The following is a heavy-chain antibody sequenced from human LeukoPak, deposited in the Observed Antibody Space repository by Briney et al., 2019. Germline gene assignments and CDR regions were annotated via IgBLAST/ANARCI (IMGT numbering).Heavy chain of an antibody. CDR3: ARVYTFGGVLVLYYFDY. CDR1: GFTFDDYG. V-gene: IGHV3-20*04. J-gene: IGHJ4*02. CDR2: INWNGGST. Sequence: GGSLRLSCAASGFTFDDYGMSWVRQAPGKGLEWVSGINWNGGSTGYADSVKGRFTISRDNAKNSLYLQMNSLRAEDTALYYCARVYTFGGVLVLYYFDYWGQGTLVTVSS. D-gene: IGHD3-16*02.